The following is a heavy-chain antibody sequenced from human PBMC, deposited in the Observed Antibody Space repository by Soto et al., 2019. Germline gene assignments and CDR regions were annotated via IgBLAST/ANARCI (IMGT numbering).Heavy chain of an antibody. V-gene: IGHV1-58*01. J-gene: IGHJ6*02. CDR3: AATTRSYCISTSCYVACYYYGMDV. Sequence: SVKVSCKASGFTFTSSAVQWVRQARGQRLEWIGWIVVGSGNTNYAQKFQERVTITRDMSTSTAYMELSSLRSEDTAVYYCAATTRSYCISTSCYVACYYYGMDVWGQGTTVTV. CDR2: IVVGSGNT. CDR1: GFTFTSSA. D-gene: IGHD2-2*01.